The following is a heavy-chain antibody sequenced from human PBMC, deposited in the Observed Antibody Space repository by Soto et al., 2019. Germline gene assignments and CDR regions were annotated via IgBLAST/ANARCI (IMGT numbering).Heavy chain of an antibody. CDR1: GFTFSSYG. D-gene: IGHD3-22*01. V-gene: IGHV3-30*18. CDR3: AKDTGDSSGYYHDY. J-gene: IGHJ4*02. CDR2: ISYDGSNK. Sequence: QTGGSLRLSCAASGFTFSSYGMHWVRQAPGKGLEWVAVISYDGSNKYYADSVKGRFTISRDNSKNTLYLQMNSLRAEDTAVYYCAKDTGDSSGYYHDYWGQGTLVTVSS.